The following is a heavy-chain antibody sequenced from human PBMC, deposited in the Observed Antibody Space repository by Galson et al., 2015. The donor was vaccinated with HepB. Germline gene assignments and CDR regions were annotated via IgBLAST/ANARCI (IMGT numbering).Heavy chain of an antibody. D-gene: IGHD5-18*01. Sequence: SETLSLTCTVSGGSIIHYYWSWIRQPPGKGLECIGYIYYTGSTDYNPSLKSRVTISVDTSKKQISLKVSSVTAADTAVYYCATYRRSHGHEYWGQGTLITVSS. CDR1: GGSIIHYY. V-gene: IGHV4-59*01. CDR2: IYYTGST. CDR3: ATYRRSHGHEY. J-gene: IGHJ4*02.